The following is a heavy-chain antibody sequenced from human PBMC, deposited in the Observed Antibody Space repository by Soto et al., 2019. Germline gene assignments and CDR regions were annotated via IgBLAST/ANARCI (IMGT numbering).Heavy chain of an antibody. CDR1: GDTFSSYT. J-gene: IGHJ4*02. Sequence: QVHLVQSGPELKKPGSSVRVSCKASGDTFSSYTINWVRQAPGLGLEWMGRTIPILSMSNYALKFQGRLTITADKSTSTAYMGLSSLRSEDTAMYYCATSYGSGSQAFDHWGQGALVTVSS. V-gene: IGHV1-69*02. D-gene: IGHD3-10*01. CDR2: TIPILSMS. CDR3: ATSYGSGSQAFDH.